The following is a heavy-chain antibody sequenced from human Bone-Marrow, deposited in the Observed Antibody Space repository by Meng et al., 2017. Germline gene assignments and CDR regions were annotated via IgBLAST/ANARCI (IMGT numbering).Heavy chain of an antibody. D-gene: IGHD6-13*01. CDR1: GLSFTEAW. J-gene: IGHJ4*02. Sequence: EVQLVEGGGGLVKTEGSRRLSCVAPGLSFTEAWMSWVRQASGKGLEWVGRIERKRDGGTTDYVETVKGRLTISRDDSKNTLYLQMNSLICEDTAVYFCATGAAAADNWGKGSLVTVSS. CDR2: IERKRDGGTT. CDR3: ATGAAAADN. V-gene: IGHV3-15*04.